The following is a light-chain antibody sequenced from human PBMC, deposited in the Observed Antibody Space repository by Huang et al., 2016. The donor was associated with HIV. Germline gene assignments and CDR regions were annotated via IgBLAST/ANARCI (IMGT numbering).Light chain of an antibody. CDR1: QTVSSRY. Sequence: EIVLTQSPGTLSLSPGERATLSCRASQTVSSRYLAWYQQKPGQAPRLLIYGASSRATGVPDRFSGSGAGTDSSLTIDRLEPEDFAVYYCQQYGSSPSLTFGGGTKVEIK. V-gene: IGKV3-20*01. CDR2: GAS. J-gene: IGKJ4*01. CDR3: QQYGSSPSLT.